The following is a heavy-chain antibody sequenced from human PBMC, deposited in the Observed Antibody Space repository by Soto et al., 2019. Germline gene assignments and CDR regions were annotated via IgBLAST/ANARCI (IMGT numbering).Heavy chain of an antibody. Sequence: EVQLLESGGGLVQPGGSLRLSCAASGFTFSSYAMSWVRQAPGKGLEWVSAISGSGGSTYYADSVKGRFTISRDNSKNTLYLQMNRLGAEDTAVYYCAKLPHSSSSYLDAFDIWGQGTMVTVSS. CDR2: ISGSGGST. CDR1: GFTFSSYA. V-gene: IGHV3-23*01. J-gene: IGHJ3*02. D-gene: IGHD6-13*01. CDR3: AKLPHSSSSYLDAFDI.